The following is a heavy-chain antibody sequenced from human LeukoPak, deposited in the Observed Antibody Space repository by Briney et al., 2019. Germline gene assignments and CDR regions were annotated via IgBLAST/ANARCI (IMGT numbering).Heavy chain of an antibody. J-gene: IGHJ4*02. CDR1: GSTFSNYG. V-gene: IGHV3-21*01. D-gene: IGHD3-3*01. CDR3: ARGVVTRFGVVSTHFDY. Sequence: KTGGSLRLSCAASGSTFSNYGINWVRQAPGKGLEWVSSISSSSTYIYYADSVKGRFTISRDNAKNSLHLQMNSLRVEDTAVYHCARGVVTRFGVVSTHFDYWGQGTLATVSS. CDR2: ISSSSTYI.